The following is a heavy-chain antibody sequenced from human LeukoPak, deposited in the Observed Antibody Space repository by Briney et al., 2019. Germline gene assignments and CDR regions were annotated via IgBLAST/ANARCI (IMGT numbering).Heavy chain of an antibody. CDR2: ISSSSSTI. Sequence: GGSLRLSCAASGFTFSSYSMNWVRQAPGKGLEWVSYISSSSSTIYYADSVKGRFTISRDNAKNSLYLQMNSLRDEDTAVYYCARRDPFGGVIAPFDCWGQGTLVTVSS. D-gene: IGHD3-16*02. CDR3: ARRDPFGGVIAPFDC. CDR1: GFTFSSYS. V-gene: IGHV3-48*02. J-gene: IGHJ4*02.